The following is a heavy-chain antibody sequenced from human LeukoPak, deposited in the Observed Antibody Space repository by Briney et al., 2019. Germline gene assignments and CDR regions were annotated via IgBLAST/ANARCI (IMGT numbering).Heavy chain of an antibody. J-gene: IGHJ4*02. CDR3: AILGRLLRFLEWHIDY. V-gene: IGHV3-23*01. CDR1: GFTFSSYA. CDR2: ISGSCGST. Sequence: PGGSLRLSCAASGFTFSSYAMSWVRQAPGKGLEWVSPISGSCGSTYYADSVKGRFTISRDNSKNTLYLQMNSLRAEDTAVYYCAILGRLLRFLEWHIDYWGQGTLVTVSS. D-gene: IGHD3-3*01.